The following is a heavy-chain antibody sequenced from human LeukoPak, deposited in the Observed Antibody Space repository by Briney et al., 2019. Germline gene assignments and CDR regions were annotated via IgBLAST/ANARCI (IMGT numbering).Heavy chain of an antibody. CDR3: ARVYYYDSSGYYPDAFDI. Sequence: SETLSLTCAVYGGSFSGYYWSWIRQPPGKTLEWIGSIYSSGSTYYNSSLKSRVIILIDTAKNHFSLNLSSVTAADTAVYYCARVYYYDSSGYYPDAFDIWGQGTMVTVSS. CDR1: GGSFSGYY. CDR2: IYSSGST. J-gene: IGHJ3*02. V-gene: IGHV4-34*01. D-gene: IGHD3-22*01.